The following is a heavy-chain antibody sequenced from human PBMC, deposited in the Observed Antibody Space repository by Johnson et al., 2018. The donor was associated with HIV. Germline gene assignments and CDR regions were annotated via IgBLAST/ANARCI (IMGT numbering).Heavy chain of an antibody. J-gene: IGHJ3*02. V-gene: IGHV3-23*04. Sequence: VQLVESGGVVVQPGGSLRLSCAASGFTFSSYAMSWVRQAPGTGLEWVSAINGSGGSTYYAASAKGRFPISRDNSKNTRYLQMNSLRTEDTAVYYCAKVRCGGDCLDAFDIWGQGTMVTVSS. CDR3: AKVRCGGDCLDAFDI. CDR1: GFTFSSYA. D-gene: IGHD2-21*02. CDR2: INGSGGST.